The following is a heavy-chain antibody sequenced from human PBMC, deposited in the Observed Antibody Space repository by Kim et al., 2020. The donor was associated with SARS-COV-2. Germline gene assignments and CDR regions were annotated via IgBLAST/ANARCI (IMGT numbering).Heavy chain of an antibody. CDR3: ARELYYGSGSRYYYGMDV. Sequence: GGSLRLSCAASGFTVSSNYMSWVRQAPGKGLEWVSVIYSGGSTYYADSVKGRFTISRDNSKNTLYLQMNSLRAEDTAVYYCARELYYGSGSRYYYGMDVWGQGTTVTVSS. CDR2: IYSGGST. J-gene: IGHJ6*02. V-gene: IGHV3-66*01. D-gene: IGHD3-10*01. CDR1: GFTVSSNY.